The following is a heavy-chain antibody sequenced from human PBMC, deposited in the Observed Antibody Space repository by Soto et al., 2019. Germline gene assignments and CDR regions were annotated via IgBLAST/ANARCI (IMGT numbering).Heavy chain of an antibody. Sequence: SETLSLTCTVSDGSINSCFWSWIRQPPGKGLEWIGYIHYSGSSNYNPSLKSRVTMSVDSSKNQFSLELSSLTAADTAVYYCARVNQLAPKRNAFDIWGQGTKVTVSS. D-gene: IGHD1-1*01. J-gene: IGHJ3*02. CDR3: ARVNQLAPKRNAFDI. CDR2: IHYSGSS. CDR1: DGSINSCF. V-gene: IGHV4-59*01.